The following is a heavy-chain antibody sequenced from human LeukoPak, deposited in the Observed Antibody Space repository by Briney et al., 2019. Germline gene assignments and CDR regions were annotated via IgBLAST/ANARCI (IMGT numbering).Heavy chain of an antibody. D-gene: IGHD3-3*01. Sequence: SQTLSLTCTVSGGSMSSGTYYWGWIRQPAGKGLEWIGRAHTSGDTIYNPSLKSRVTISVDTSKNQFSLKVRSVTAADTAVYYCARETIFGGVDPWGQGTLVTVSS. V-gene: IGHV4-61*02. CDR3: ARETIFGGVDP. CDR1: GGSMSSGTYY. CDR2: AHTSGDT. J-gene: IGHJ5*02.